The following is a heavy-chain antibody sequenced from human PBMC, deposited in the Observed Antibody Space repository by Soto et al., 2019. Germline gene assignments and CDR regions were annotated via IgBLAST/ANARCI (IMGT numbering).Heavy chain of an antibody. CDR3: XXXXXXIDV. CDR1: GLTFSDYY. Sequence: QVQLVESGGGLVKPGGSLRLSCAASGLTFSDYYMSWIRQAPGKGLEWVSYITSSGSYTKYADSVQGRFTISRDNAKNSLYLQMNSLRXXXXXXXXXXXXXXXIDVWGQGTTVTVSS. V-gene: IGHV3-11*05. J-gene: IGHJ6*02. CDR2: ITSSGSYT.